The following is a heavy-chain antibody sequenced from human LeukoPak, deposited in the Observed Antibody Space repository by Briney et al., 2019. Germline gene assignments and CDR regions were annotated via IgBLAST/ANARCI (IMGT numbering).Heavy chain of an antibody. CDR3: AKDRRVVRGVLDY. CDR1: GFTFSSYG. Sequence: KPGGSLRLSCAASGFTFSSYGMHWVRQAPGKGLEWVAFIRYDGSNKYYADSVKGRFTISRDNSKNTLYLQMNSPRAEDTAVYYCAKDRRVVRGVLDYWGQGTLVTVSS. D-gene: IGHD3-10*01. CDR2: IRYDGSNK. V-gene: IGHV3-30*02. J-gene: IGHJ4*02.